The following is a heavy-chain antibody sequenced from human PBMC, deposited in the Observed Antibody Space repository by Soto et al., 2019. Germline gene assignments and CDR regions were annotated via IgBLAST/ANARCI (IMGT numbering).Heavy chain of an antibody. D-gene: IGHD2-2*01. J-gene: IGHJ3*02. CDR3: TTDDYCISTSCYSYDAFDI. V-gene: IGHV3-15*07. CDR2: IKSKTDGGTT. Sequence: EVQLVESGGGLVKPGGSLRLSCAASGFTFSNAWMNWVRQAPGKGLEWVGRIKSKTDGGTTDYAAPVKGRFTISRDDSKNTQYLQMNSLKTEDTAVYYCTTDDYCISTSCYSYDAFDIWGQGTMVTVSS. CDR1: GFTFSNAW.